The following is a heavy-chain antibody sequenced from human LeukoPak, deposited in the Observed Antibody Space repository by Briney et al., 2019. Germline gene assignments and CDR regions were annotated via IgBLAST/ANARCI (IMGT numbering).Heavy chain of an antibody. J-gene: IGHJ3*02. D-gene: IGHD5-18*01. CDR2: IYYSGGT. CDR1: GGSISSGDYY. V-gene: IGHV4-30-4*02. CDR3: ARDIWGYTYSGFTVDAFDI. Sequence: PSETLSLTCTVSGGSISSGDYYCSWLRQPPGKGLEWIGYIYYSGGTYYNPSLKSRLTISVDTSKNQFSLKLNSVTAADTAVYYCARDIWGYTYSGFTVDAFDIWGQGTMVTVSS.